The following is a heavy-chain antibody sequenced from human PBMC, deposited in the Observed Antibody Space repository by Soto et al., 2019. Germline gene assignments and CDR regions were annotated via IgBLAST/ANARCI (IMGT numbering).Heavy chain of an antibody. V-gene: IGHV3-48*02. CDR3: ARNDGDYVEPGDY. J-gene: IGHJ4*02. CDR1: GFTFSSYS. Sequence: GGSLRLSCAASGFTFSSYSMNWVRQAPGKGLEWVSYISSSSTIYYADSVKGRFTISRDNAKNSLYLQMNSLRDEDTAVYYCARNDGDYVEPGDYWGQGTLVTVSS. D-gene: IGHD4-17*01. CDR2: ISSSSTI.